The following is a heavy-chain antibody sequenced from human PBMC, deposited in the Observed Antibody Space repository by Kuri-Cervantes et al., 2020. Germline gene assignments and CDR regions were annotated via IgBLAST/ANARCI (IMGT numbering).Heavy chain of an antibody. J-gene: IGHJ3*02. Sequence: GGSLRLSCAASGFTFDDYAMHWVRQAPGKGLEWVSGISWNSGSIGYADSVKGRFTISRDNSKNTLYLQMNSLRAEDTAVYYCARDGGTPVHDAFDIWGQGTMVTVSS. V-gene: IGHV3-9*01. CDR2: ISWNSGSI. CDR1: GFTFDDYA. CDR3: ARDGGTPVHDAFDI. D-gene: IGHD4-17*01.